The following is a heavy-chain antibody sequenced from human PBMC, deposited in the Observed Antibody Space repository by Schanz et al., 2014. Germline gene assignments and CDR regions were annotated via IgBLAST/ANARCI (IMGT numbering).Heavy chain of an antibody. V-gene: IGHV1-69*02. CDR1: GGTFNSYT. CDR3: ASSGAGYSSSWDFDT. D-gene: IGHD6-13*01. Sequence: QVLQVQSGSELKKPGTSVKVSCKASGGTFNSYTINWVRQAPGQGLEWMGRIIPILGIANYAQKFQGRVTITADRSTSTAYMELSSLTSEDTAVYYCASSGAGYSSSWDFDTWGQGTLVTVSS. CDR2: IIPILGIA. J-gene: IGHJ4*02.